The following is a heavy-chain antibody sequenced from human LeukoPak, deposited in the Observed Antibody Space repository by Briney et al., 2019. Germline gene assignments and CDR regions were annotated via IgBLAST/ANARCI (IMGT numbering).Heavy chain of an antibody. CDR2: IIPIFGTA. V-gene: IGHV1-69*13. D-gene: IGHD5-12*01. J-gene: IGHJ4*02. CDR1: GGTFSSYA. CDR3: ARGGRGYSGYLFDY. Sequence: GASVKVSCKASGGTFSSYAISWVRQAPGQGLEWMGGIIPIFGTANYAQKFQGRVTITADESTSTAYMELSSQRSEDTAVYYCARGGRGYSGYLFDYWGQGTLVTVSS.